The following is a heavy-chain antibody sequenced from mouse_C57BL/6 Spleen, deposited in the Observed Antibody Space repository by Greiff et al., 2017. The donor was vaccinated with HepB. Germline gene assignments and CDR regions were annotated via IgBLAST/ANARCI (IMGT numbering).Heavy chain of an antibody. Sequence: EVQVVESGGGLVQPGGSLKLSCAASGFTFSDYYMYWVRQTPEKRLEWVAYISNGGGSTYYPDTVKGRFTISRDNAKNTLYLQMSRLKSEDTAMYYCARFIYYYAMDYWGQGTSVTVSS. CDR3: ARFIYYYAMDY. J-gene: IGHJ4*01. CDR2: ISNGGGST. CDR1: GFTFSDYY. D-gene: IGHD1-1*01. V-gene: IGHV5-12*01.